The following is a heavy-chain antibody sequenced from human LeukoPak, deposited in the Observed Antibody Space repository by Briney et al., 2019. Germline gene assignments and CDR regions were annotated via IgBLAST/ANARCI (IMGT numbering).Heavy chain of an antibody. CDR2: ISYDGSNK. Sequence: GGSLRLSCAASGFTFSSYAMHWVRQAPGKGLEWVAVISYDGSNKYYADSVKGRFTISRDNSKNTLYLQMNSLRAEDTAVYYCAKDRGAAATRYYFDYWGQGTLVTVSS. J-gene: IGHJ4*02. D-gene: IGHD6-13*01. V-gene: IGHV3-30-3*01. CDR1: GFTFSSYA. CDR3: AKDRGAAATRYYFDY.